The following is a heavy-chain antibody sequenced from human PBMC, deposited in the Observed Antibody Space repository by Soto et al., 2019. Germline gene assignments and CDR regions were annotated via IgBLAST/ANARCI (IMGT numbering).Heavy chain of an antibody. CDR1: GFTFSSYG. J-gene: IGHJ4*02. V-gene: IGHV3-30*18. D-gene: IGHD5-18*01. CDR3: AKDRGYSYGTAIDY. CDR2: ISYDGSNK. Sequence: QVQLVESGGGVVQPGRSLRLSCAASGFTFSSYGMHWVRQAPGKGLEWVAVISYDGSNKYYADSVKGRFTISRDNSKITLDLQMNSLRAEDTAVYYCAKDRGYSYGTAIDYWGQGTLVTVSS.